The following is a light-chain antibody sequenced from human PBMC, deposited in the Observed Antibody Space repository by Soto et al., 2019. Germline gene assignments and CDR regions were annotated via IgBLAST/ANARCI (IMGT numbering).Light chain of an antibody. V-gene: IGKV1-5*03. Sequence: DIQMTQSPSTLSASVGDRVTISCRASQSISSWLAWYQQKAGKAPKVLIYKASSLANGVPSRFSGSGSGTEFTLTISSLQPDDFATYYCQQYNTSPYTFGQGTKLEIK. CDR1: QSISSW. CDR2: KAS. J-gene: IGKJ2*01. CDR3: QQYNTSPYT.